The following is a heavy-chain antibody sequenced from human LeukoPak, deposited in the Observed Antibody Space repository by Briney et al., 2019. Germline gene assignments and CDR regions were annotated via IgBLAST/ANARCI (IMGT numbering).Heavy chain of an antibody. CDR1: GFTFSSYS. CDR2: ISSSSSYI. Sequence: PGGSLRLSCAASGFTFSSYSMNWVRQAPGKGLEWVSSISSSSSYIYYADSVKGRFTISRDNAKNSLYLQMNSLRAEDTAVYYCARDPTAEGLFDYWGQGTLVTVSS. J-gene: IGHJ4*02. CDR3: ARDPTAEGLFDY. V-gene: IGHV3-21*01.